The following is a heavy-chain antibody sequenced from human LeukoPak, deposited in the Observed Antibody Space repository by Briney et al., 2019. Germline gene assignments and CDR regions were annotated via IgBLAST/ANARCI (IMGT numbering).Heavy chain of an antibody. Sequence: SETLSLTCTVPGGSISSSSYYWGWIRQPPGKGLEWIGSIYYSGGNTYYNPSLKSRVTISVDTSKNQFSLKLSSVTAADTAVYYCARHPRYCSGGSCYKGYYYYGMDVWGQGTTVTVSS. D-gene: IGHD2-15*01. J-gene: IGHJ6*02. CDR2: IYYSGGNT. V-gene: IGHV4-39*01. CDR1: GGSISSSSYY. CDR3: ARHPRYCSGGSCYKGYYYYGMDV.